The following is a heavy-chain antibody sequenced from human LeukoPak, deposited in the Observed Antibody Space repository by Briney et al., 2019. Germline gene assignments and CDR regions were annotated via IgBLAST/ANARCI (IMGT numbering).Heavy chain of an antibody. Sequence: SETLSLTCAVYGGSFSGYYWSWIRQPPGKGLEWIGEINHSGSTNYNPSLKSRVTISVDTSKNQFSLKLSSVTAADTAVYYCARGRRAYYYGSGSFLDYFQRWGQGTLVTVSS. J-gene: IGHJ1*01. V-gene: IGHV4-34*01. CDR2: INHSGST. D-gene: IGHD3-10*01. CDR1: GGSFSGYY. CDR3: ARGRRAYYYGSGSFLDYFQR.